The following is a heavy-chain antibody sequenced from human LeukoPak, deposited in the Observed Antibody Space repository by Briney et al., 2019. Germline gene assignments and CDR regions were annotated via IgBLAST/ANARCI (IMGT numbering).Heavy chain of an antibody. CDR2: ISTYSGNT. D-gene: IGHD6-13*01. V-gene: IGHV1-18*01. J-gene: IGHJ4*02. Sequence: AASVKVSCKASGNTFTTYGISWVRQAPGQGLEWMGWISTYSGNTNLAQNLQGRVTMTTDTSTSTAYMELRSLRSDDTAVYYCARGSASNWPVDIWGQGTLVIVSS. CDR1: GNTFTTYG. CDR3: ARGSASNWPVDI.